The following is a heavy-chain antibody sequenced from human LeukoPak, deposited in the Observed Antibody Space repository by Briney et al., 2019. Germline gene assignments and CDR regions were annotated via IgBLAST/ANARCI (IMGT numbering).Heavy chain of an antibody. Sequence: SETLSLTCTVSGFSISSYYWSWIRQPPGKGLEWIGYIYYSGSTNYNPSLKSRVTISVDTSKNQFSLKLRSVTDTDTAVYSCARGASYGEYKLWGQGTLVTVSS. V-gene: IGHV4-59*12. CDR1: GFSISSYY. CDR2: IYYSGST. J-gene: IGHJ4*02. CDR3: ARGASYGEYKL. D-gene: IGHD4-17*01.